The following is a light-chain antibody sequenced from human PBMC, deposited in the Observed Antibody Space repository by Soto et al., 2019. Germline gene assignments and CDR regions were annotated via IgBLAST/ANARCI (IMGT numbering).Light chain of an antibody. CDR2: RAS. CDR3: QQYNSPWT. Sequence: DIQLTQSPSTLSASLGDRVTISCRASQSVTIYLAWYQQRPGKAPNLLVHRASILESAVPSRFSGSGSGTEFTLTFSSLQPEVFATYYCQQYNSPWTVGKGTKV. CDR1: QSVTIY. V-gene: IGKV1-5*03. J-gene: IGKJ1*01.